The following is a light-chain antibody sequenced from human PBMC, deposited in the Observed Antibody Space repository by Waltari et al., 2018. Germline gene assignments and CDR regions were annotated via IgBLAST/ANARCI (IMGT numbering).Light chain of an antibody. V-gene: IGKV3-20*01. J-gene: IGKJ2*01. CDR1: QSVGSSY. Sequence: EIVLTQSPGTLSLSPGERATLSCRASQSVGSSYLAWFHQKPGQAPRLLIYASSSRATAIPDSFSGSGSGTDFTLTIHRLEPEDFAVYYCQQYGSPPYTFGQGTKLEIK. CDR3: QQYGSPPYT. CDR2: ASS.